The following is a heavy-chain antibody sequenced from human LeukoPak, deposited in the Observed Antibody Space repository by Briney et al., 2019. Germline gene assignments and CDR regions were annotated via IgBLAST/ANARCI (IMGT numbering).Heavy chain of an antibody. V-gene: IGHV3-7*05. D-gene: IGHD2-2*01. CDR2: IKQDGGEI. CDR3: AKRGYCGSTTCEHYFDS. J-gene: IGHJ4*02. Sequence: GESLKISCKGSGYSFTSYWIGWVRQMPGKGLEWVANIKQDGGEIYYVDSVKGRFTISRDNAKNSLYLQMNSLTAEDTAVYYCAKRGYCGSTTCEHYFDSWGQGTLVTVSS. CDR1: GYSFTSYW.